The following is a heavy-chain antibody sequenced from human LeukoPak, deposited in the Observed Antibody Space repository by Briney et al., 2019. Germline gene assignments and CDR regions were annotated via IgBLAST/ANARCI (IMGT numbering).Heavy chain of an antibody. V-gene: IGHV3-33*01. CDR2: LSPHGNYE. D-gene: IGHD2-2*03. Sequence: PGGSRRLSCAASGFTFSDYGIHWVRQAPGKWLEWVAVLSPHGNYEYYADSVQGRFTISRDDSKNTVYLQMNSLRDEDTAVYYCARDWIDRSLDYWGQGTLVTVSS. CDR1: GFTFSDYG. CDR3: ARDWIDRSLDY. J-gene: IGHJ4*02.